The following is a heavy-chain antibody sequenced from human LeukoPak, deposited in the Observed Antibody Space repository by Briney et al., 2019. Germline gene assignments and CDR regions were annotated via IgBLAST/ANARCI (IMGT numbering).Heavy chain of an antibody. CDR1: GFTFGSYS. CDR3: ARGGTARPLDY. D-gene: IGHD6-6*01. J-gene: IGHJ4*02. V-gene: IGHV3-48*01. Sequence: GGSLRLSCAASGFTFGSYSMNWVRQAPGKGLEWVSYISGSSSTIYYVDSVKGRFTISRDNAKNSLYLQMNSLRAEDTAVYYCARGGTARPLDYWGQGTLVTVSS. CDR2: ISGSSSTI.